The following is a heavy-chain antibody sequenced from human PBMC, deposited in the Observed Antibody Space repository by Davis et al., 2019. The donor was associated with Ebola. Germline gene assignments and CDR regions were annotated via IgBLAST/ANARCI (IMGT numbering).Heavy chain of an antibody. J-gene: IGHJ4*02. Sequence: ASVKVSCKASGYTFANYGITSVRQAPGQGLEWMGWINPHNGNTNYAQNVQGRVTMTTDTSTSTAYMEVGSLRSDDTAVYYCARAQFPTTSDHWGQGTLVTVSS. D-gene: IGHD1-1*01. CDR3: ARAQFPTTSDH. CDR1: GYTFANYG. CDR2: INPHNGNT. V-gene: IGHV1-18*04.